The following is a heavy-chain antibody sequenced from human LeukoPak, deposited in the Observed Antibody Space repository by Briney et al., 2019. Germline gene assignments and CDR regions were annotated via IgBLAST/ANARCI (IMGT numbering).Heavy chain of an antibody. CDR3: AKRGVVIRVILVGFHKEAYYFDS. D-gene: IGHD3-22*01. J-gene: IGHJ4*02. V-gene: IGHV3-23*01. Sequence: PGGSLRLSYAASGFTFSSYEMNWVRQAPGKGLEWVADISGSGGGTNYADSVKGRFTISRDNPRNTLYLQMNSLRAEDTAVYFCAKRGVVIRVILVGFHKEAYYFDSWGQGALVTVSS. CDR2: ISGSGGGT. CDR1: GFTFSSYE.